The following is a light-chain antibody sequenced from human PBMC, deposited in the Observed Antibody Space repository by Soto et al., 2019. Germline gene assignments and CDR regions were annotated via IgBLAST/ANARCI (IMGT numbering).Light chain of an antibody. CDR2: AAS. J-gene: IGKJ4*01. V-gene: IGKV1-39*01. Sequence: IQMTQSPSSLSASVGDRITITCRGSQSISSYLNWYQQKPGKAPKLLIYAASSLQSGVPSRFSGSGSGTDFTLTISSLQPEDFATYYCQQSYSNHLTFGGGTKVDIK. CDR1: QSISSY. CDR3: QQSYSNHLT.